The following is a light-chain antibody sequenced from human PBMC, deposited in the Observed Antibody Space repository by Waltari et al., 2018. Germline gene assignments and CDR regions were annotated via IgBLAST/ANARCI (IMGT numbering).Light chain of an antibody. CDR2: GAS. CDR3: QQYNNWPPSIT. CDR1: QSVSSN. Sequence: EIVMTQSPATLSVSPGERATPPCRASQSVSSNVAWYQQKPGQAPRLLMYGASTRATGIPARCSGSGSGTEFTLTISSMQSEDFAVYYCQQYNNWPPSITFGQGTRLEIK. V-gene: IGKV3-15*01. J-gene: IGKJ5*01.